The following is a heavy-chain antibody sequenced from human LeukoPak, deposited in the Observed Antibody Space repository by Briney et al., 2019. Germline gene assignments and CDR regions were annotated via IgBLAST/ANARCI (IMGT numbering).Heavy chain of an antibody. CDR3: TRPNTDYCSSTSCFPRPFDP. CDR1: GFIFSGSA. CDR2: IKSKTNSYAT. D-gene: IGHD2-2*01. Sequence: GRSLRLSCAASGFIFSGSAMHWVRQASGKGLEWVGRIKSKTNSYATAYAASVKGRFTISRDDSKNTAYLQMNSLKTEDTAVYYCTRPNTDYCSSTSCFPRPFDPWGQGTLVTVSS. V-gene: IGHV3-73*01. J-gene: IGHJ5*02.